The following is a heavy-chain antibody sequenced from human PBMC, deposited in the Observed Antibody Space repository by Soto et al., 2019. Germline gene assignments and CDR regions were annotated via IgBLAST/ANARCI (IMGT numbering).Heavy chain of an antibody. CDR1: GFTFSSYS. D-gene: IGHD3-22*01. CDR3: AREPTYYYDSSGYFEYYFDY. J-gene: IGHJ4*02. Sequence: GGSLRLSCAASGFTFSSYSMNWVRQAPGKGLEWVSYISSSSSTIYYADSVKGRFTISRDNAKNSLYLQMNSLRDEDTAVYYCAREPTYYYDSSGYFEYYFDYWGQGTLVTVSS. CDR2: ISSSSSTI. V-gene: IGHV3-48*02.